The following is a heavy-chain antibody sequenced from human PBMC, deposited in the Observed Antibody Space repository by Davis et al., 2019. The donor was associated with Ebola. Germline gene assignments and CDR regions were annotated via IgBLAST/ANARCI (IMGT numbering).Heavy chain of an antibody. V-gene: IGHV1-69*13. J-gene: IGHJ6*02. CDR2: IIPIFGTA. CDR3: AKIMSYYNGMDV. Sequence: SITVSRQASLCTLRSYAISWVRQPLGQGLEWMGGIIPIFGTANYAQKFQGRVTITADESTSTAYMELSSLRSEDTAVYYCAKIMSYYNGMDVWGQGTTVTVSS. CDR1: LCTLRSYA.